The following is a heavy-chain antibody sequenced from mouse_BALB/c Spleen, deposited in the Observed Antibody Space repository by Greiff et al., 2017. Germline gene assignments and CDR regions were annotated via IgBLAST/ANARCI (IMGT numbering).Heavy chain of an antibody. J-gene: IGHJ3*01. CDR1: GYTFTSYV. CDR3: ARGYSYDYPWFAY. V-gene: IGHV1-14*01. D-gene: IGHD2-4*01. CDR2: INPYNDGT. Sequence: EVQLQQSGPELVKPGASVKMSCKASGYTFTSYVMHWVKQKPGQGLEWIGYINPYNDGTKYNEKFKGKATLTSDKSSSTAYMELSSLTSEDSAVYYCARGYSYDYPWFAYWGQGTLVTVSA.